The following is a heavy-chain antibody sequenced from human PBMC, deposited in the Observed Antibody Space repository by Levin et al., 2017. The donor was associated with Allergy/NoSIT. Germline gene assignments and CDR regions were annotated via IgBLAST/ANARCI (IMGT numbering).Heavy chain of an antibody. CDR3: TRHVHGSDVFEI. Sequence: PSETLSLTCTVSGGSIRSTTYYWAWIRQSPGKGLEWIGSIYYSGTTYYKPSLQSRVTISVDTSKNQFSLKVSSVTAPDTAVYYCTRHVHGSDVFEIWGQGATVTVSS. V-gene: IGHV4-39*01. CDR2: IYYSGTT. J-gene: IGHJ3*02. D-gene: IGHD3-10*02. CDR1: GGSIRSTTYY.